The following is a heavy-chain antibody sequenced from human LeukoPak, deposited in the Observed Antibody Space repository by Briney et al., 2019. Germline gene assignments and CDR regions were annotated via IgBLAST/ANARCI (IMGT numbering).Heavy chain of an antibody. CDR3: ARKNYCSGGSCYSRGWFDP. D-gene: IGHD2-15*01. Sequence: ASVNVSCKASEYTFTSYDINWVRQATGQGLEWMGWMNPNSGNTVYAQKFQGRVTMTRDTSISTAYMELSSLRSEDTAMYYCARKNYCSGGSCYSRGWFDPWGQGTLVTVSS. V-gene: IGHV1-8*01. CDR1: EYTFTSYD. J-gene: IGHJ5*02. CDR2: MNPNSGNT.